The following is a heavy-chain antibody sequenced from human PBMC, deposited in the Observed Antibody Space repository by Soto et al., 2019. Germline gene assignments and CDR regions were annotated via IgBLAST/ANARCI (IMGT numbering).Heavy chain of an antibody. CDR1: GYTFSSNG. J-gene: IGHJ5*01. Sequence: GESLKISCVGSGYTFSSNGMHWVRQAPGQGLEWVALIWYDGSKRNYADSVKGRFTISRDDSKNTLYLQMDGLRVEDTAVYYCARDYSFGSLDFHSWGQGTLVTVSS. V-gene: IGHV3-33*01. CDR3: ARDYSFGSLDFHS. D-gene: IGHD5-18*01. CDR2: IWYDGSKR.